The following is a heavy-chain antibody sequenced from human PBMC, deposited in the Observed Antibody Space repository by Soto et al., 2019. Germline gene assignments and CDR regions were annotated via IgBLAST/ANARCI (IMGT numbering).Heavy chain of an antibody. CDR2: IYYSGST. D-gene: IGHD3-10*01. Sequence: PSETLSLTCTASGGSISSSSYYWGWIRQPPGKGLEWIGSIYYSGSTYYNPSLKSRVTISVDTSKNQLSLKLSSVTAADTAVYYCARHRGPMVRGVISNWFDPWGQGTLVTVSS. CDR3: ARHRGPMVRGVISNWFDP. CDR1: GGSISSSSYY. V-gene: IGHV4-39*01. J-gene: IGHJ5*02.